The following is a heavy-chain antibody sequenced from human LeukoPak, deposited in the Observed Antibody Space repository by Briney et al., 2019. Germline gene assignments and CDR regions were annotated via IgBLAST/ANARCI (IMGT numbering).Heavy chain of an antibody. D-gene: IGHD6-19*01. CDR2: ISSSRSYV. Sequence: GGSLRLSCAASGFTFSPYSMHGVRQAPGTGVEWVSSISSSRSYVYYADSVKGRFTISRDNAKNSLHLQMNSLRAEDTAVYYCARDGWYSSGWNAFDIWGQGTMVTVSS. V-gene: IGHV3-21*01. J-gene: IGHJ3*02. CDR1: GFTFSPYS. CDR3: ARDGWYSSGWNAFDI.